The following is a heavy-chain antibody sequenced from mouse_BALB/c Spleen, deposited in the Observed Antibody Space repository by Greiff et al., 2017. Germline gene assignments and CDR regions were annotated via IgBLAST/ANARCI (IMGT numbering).Heavy chain of an antibody. J-gene: IGHJ1*01. CDR3: ARGTTATYFDV. CDR2: ISSGSSTI. CDR1: GFTFSSFG. V-gene: IGHV5-17*02. Sequence: EVQGVESGGGLVQPGGSRKLSCAASGFTFSSFGMHWVRQAPEKGLEWVAYISSGSSTIYYADTVKGRFTISRDNPKNTLFLQMTSLRSEDTAMYYCARGTTATYFDVWGAGTTVTVSS. D-gene: IGHD1-2*01.